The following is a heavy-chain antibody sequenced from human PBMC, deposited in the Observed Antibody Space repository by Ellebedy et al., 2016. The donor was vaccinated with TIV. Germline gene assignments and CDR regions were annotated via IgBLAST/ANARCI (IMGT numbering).Heavy chain of an antibody. CDR2: IKQDGSEK. J-gene: IGHJ4*02. Sequence: GRSLRLSCAASGFTFSSYWMSWVRQAPGKGLEWVANIKQDGSEKYYVDSVKGRFTISRDNAKNSLYLQMNSLRAEDTAVYYCAGRAYNWNDGSLFDYWGQGTLVTVSS. CDR3: AGRAYNWNDGSLFDY. CDR1: GFTFSSYW. D-gene: IGHD1-1*01. V-gene: IGHV3-7*03.